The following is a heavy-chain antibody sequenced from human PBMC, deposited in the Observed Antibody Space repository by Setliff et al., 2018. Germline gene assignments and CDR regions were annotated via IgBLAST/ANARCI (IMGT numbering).Heavy chain of an antibody. J-gene: IGHJ3*02. CDR1: RYTLTELS. V-gene: IGHV1-24*01. CDR2: FDPEDGET. D-gene: IGHD2-21*01. CDR3: ATMRIVVVIAISDHAFDI. Sequence: WASVKVSCKVSRYTLTELSMHWVRQAPGKGLEWMGGFDPEDGETIYAQKFQGRVTMTEDTSTDTAYMELSSLRSEDTAVYYCATMRIVVVIAISDHAFDIWGQGTMVTVSS.